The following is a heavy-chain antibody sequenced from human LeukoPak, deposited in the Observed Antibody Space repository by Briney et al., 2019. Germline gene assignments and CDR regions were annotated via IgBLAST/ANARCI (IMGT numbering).Heavy chain of an antibody. V-gene: IGHV3-23*01. CDR3: AKDRLTSSGPELN. Sequence: GGSLRLSCAASGFTFNSYAMGWVRQAPGKGLEWVSSISSGGGSTYYADSVKGRFTISRDNSKNTLYLQMNSLRAEDTAVYYCAKDRLTSSGPELNWGQGTLVTVSS. CDR1: GFTFNSYA. J-gene: IGHJ4*02. D-gene: IGHD3-22*01. CDR2: ISSGGGST.